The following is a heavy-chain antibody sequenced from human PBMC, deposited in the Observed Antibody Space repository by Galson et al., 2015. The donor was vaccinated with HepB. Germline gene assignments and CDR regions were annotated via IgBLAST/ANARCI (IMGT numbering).Heavy chain of an antibody. D-gene: IGHD4/OR15-4a*01. CDR2: IYYSGSS. Sequence: TLSLTCTVSDFSISSGDYFWTWLRQRPGKGLEWIGYIYYSGSSFYNPSLSSRVTISEDTSKNQFSLRLASVTGADTAIYYCARGGAYFGLDVWGQGTTVTVSS. J-gene: IGHJ6*02. CDR3: ARGGAYFGLDV. V-gene: IGHV4-30-4*08. CDR1: DFSISSGDYF.